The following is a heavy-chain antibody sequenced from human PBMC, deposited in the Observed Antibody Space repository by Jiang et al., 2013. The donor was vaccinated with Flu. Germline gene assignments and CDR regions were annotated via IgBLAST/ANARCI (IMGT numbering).Heavy chain of an antibody. V-gene: IGHV4-59*01. D-gene: IGHD2-8*01. CDR3: AIAGGYCTNGVCYYFDY. CDR1: GGSISSYY. CDR2: IYYSGST. J-gene: IGHJ4*02. Sequence: GSGLVKPSETLSLTCTVSGGSISSYYWSWIRQPPGKGLEWIGYIYYSGSTNYNPSLKSRVTISVETSKNQFSLKLSSVTAADTAVYYCAIAGGYCTNGVCYYFDYWGQGTLVTVSS.